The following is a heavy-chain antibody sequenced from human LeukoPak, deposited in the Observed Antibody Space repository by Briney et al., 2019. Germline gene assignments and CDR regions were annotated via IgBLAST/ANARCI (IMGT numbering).Heavy chain of an antibody. D-gene: IGHD3-22*01. CDR1: GFNFDDYV. V-gene: IGHV3-20*04. Sequence: PGGSLRLSCAASGFNFDDYVMSWVRQAPGKGLEWVSGINWKGGSRGYADSVKGRFTISRDNAKNSLYLQMNSLRAEDTALYYCARSRHSYDSSGFPHYWGQGTLVTVSS. J-gene: IGHJ4*02. CDR2: INWKGGSR. CDR3: ARSRHSYDSSGFPHY.